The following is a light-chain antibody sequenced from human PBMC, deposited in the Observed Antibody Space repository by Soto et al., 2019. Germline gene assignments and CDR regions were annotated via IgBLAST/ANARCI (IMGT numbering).Light chain of an antibody. CDR1: QGIGND. CDR3: LQHNSYPYT. CDR2: AAS. J-gene: IGKJ2*01. V-gene: IGKV1-17*01. Sequence: DIQMTQSPSSLSASVGDRVTITCRASQGIGNDLGWYQQKPGKAPKRLIYAASSLQSGVPSRFSGSGSGTEFTLTISSPQPEDFATYYCLQHNSYPYTFGQGTKLEIK.